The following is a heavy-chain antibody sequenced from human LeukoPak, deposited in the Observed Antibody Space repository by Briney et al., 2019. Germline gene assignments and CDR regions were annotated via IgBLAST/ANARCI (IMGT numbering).Heavy chain of an antibody. CDR3: ARALYASSSWHTFDI. CDR2: INWNGANT. D-gene: IGHD6-13*01. J-gene: IGHJ3*02. CDR1: GFSFDDYG. V-gene: IGHV3-20*04. Sequence: GGSLRLSCAASGFSFDDYGMTWVRQALGKGLEYVSVINWNGANTGYADSVKGRFTISRDNAKNSLHLQMNSLRAEDTAFYYCARALYASSSWHTFDIWGQGTMVTISS.